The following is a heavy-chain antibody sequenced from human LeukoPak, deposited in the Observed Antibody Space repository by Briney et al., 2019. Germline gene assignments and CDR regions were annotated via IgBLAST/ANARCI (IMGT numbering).Heavy chain of an antibody. CDR3: ARDTFGGGSYSDFVDY. CDR1: GFTFSSYA. Sequence: GGSLRLSCAASGFTFSSYAMSWVRQAPGKGLEWVSYISSSSSTIYYADSVKGRFTISRDNAKNSLYLQMNSLRAEGTAVYYCARDTFGGGSYSDFVDYWGQGTLVTVSS. D-gene: IGHD1-26*01. CDR2: ISSSSSTI. J-gene: IGHJ4*02. V-gene: IGHV3-48*04.